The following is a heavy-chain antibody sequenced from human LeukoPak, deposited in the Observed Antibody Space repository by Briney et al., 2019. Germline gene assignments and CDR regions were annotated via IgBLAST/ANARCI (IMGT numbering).Heavy chain of an antibody. V-gene: IGHV3-64D*06. CDR2: MSGRGDST. D-gene: IGHD3-16*01. CDR3: VRGSSFGPDGMDV. CDR1: GFPFSSYA. J-gene: IGHJ6*02. Sequence: PGGSPRFSSSASGFPFSSYAMHWGRQAPAKGLEYGSGMSGRGDSTYYADSVKARFTIARDNSKNTLYLQMSSLSAEDTAVYFWVRGSSFGPDGMDVWGQGTTVTVSS.